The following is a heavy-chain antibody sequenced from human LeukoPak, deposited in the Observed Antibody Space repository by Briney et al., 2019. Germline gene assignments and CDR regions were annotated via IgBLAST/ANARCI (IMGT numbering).Heavy chain of an antibody. CDR2: IYYSGST. V-gene: IGHV4-59*01. D-gene: IGHD3-22*01. J-gene: IGHJ4*02. Sequence: PSETLSLTCTVSGGSISSYYWSWIRQPPGKGLEWIGYIYYSGSTNYNPSLKSRVTISIDTSKNQFSLKLSSVTAADTAVYYCARGRTTYDSTGYYIWGQGTLVTVSS. CDR1: GGSISSYY. CDR3: ARGRTTYDSTGYYI.